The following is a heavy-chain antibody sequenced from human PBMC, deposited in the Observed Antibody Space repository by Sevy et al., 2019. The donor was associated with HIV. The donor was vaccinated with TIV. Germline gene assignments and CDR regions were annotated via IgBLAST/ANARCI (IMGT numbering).Heavy chain of an antibody. D-gene: IGHD2-21*01. CDR3: ARAGGDCYSKNECWFVS. CDR1: GFTFSAYS. V-gene: IGHV3-48*01. Sequence: GGSLRLSCVASGFTFSAYSMNWVRQAPGKGLEWVSYISSSSGTIYYADSVKGQFTISRDNAKSSLYLQMNGLGAEDTAVYYCARAGGDCYSKNECWFVSWGQGTLVTVSS. J-gene: IGHJ5*01. CDR2: ISSSSGTI.